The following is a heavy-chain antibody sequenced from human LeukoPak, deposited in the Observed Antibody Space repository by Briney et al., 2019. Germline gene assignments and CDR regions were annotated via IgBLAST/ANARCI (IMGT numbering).Heavy chain of an antibody. CDR1: GYTFTSYG. Sequence: ASVKVSCKASGYTFTSYGISWVRQAPGQGLEWMGWISAYNGNTNYAQKLQGRATMTTDTSTSTAYMELRSLRSDDTAVYYCARLIAVAGTSNFDYWGQGTLVTVSS. CDR2: ISAYNGNT. J-gene: IGHJ4*02. D-gene: IGHD6-19*01. CDR3: ARLIAVAGTSNFDY. V-gene: IGHV1-18*01.